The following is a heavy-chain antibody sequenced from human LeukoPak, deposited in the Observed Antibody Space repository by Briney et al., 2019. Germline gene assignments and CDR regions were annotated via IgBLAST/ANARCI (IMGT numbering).Heavy chain of an antibody. Sequence: GGSLRLSCAASGFTFSSYEMNWVRQAPGKGLEWVSYISSRGSTIYYADSVKGRFTISRDNAKNSLYLQMNSLRAEDTAVYYCARDSSITMVRGTTLYYYYYMDVWGKGTTVTISS. CDR3: ARDSSITMVRGTTLYYYYYMDV. CDR1: GFTFSSYE. V-gene: IGHV3-48*03. CDR2: ISSRGSTI. D-gene: IGHD3-10*01. J-gene: IGHJ6*03.